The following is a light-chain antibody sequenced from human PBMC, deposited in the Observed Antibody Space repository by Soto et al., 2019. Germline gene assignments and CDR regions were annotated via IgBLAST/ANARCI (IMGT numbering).Light chain of an antibody. CDR3: ATWDGSLNARRV. J-gene: IGLJ3*02. V-gene: IGLV1-44*01. CDR2: NNN. Sequence: QSVLTQTPSTSGTPGQTVTISCSGSRSNIGNTAVSWYQQFPGTAPKLLIYNNNQRPSGVPDRFSGSKSGTSASLDISGLQSEDEADYYCATWDGSLNARRVFGGGTKVTVL. CDR1: RSNIGNTA.